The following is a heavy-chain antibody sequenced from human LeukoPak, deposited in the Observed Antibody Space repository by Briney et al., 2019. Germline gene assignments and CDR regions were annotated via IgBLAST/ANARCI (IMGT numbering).Heavy chain of an antibody. J-gene: IGHJ5*02. D-gene: IGHD6-13*01. Sequence: PSETLSLTCTVSGGSISSSSYYWGWIRQPPGKGLEWIGSNYYSGSTYYNPSLKSRVTISVDTSKNQFSLKLSSVTAADTAVYYCAREKMGTAARVGFDPWGQGTLVTVSS. CDR3: AREKMGTAARVGFDP. V-gene: IGHV4-39*07. CDR1: GGSISSSSYY. CDR2: NYYSGST.